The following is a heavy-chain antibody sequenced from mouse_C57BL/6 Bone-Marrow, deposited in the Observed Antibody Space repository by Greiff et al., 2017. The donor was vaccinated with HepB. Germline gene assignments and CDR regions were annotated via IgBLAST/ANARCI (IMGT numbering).Heavy chain of an antibody. Sequence: EVKLVESGGDLVKPGGSLKLSCAASGFTFSSYGMSWVRQTPDKRLEWVATISSGGSYTYYPDSVKGRFTISRDNAKNTLYLQMSSLKSEDTAMYYCARHRYYYGSSPYWYFDVWGTGTTVTVSS. CDR1: GFTFSSYG. D-gene: IGHD1-1*01. V-gene: IGHV5-6*01. CDR2: ISSGGSYT. J-gene: IGHJ1*03. CDR3: ARHRYYYGSSPYWYFDV.